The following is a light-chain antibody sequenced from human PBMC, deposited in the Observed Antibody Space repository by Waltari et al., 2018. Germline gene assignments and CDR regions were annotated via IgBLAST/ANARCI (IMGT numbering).Light chain of an antibody. J-gene: IGKJ1*01. CDR1: QGLLYSSRNKHY. V-gene: IGKV4-1*01. Sequence: DIVMTPSPDYLAFSLGERPTIYRKFSQGLLYSSRNKHYLAWYQKKPGQPPKLLIYWASSRESGVPARFSASGSGTDFTLTISSLQAEDVAIYYCQQYYSTPRTFGQGTKVEIK. CDR2: WAS. CDR3: QQYYSTPRT.